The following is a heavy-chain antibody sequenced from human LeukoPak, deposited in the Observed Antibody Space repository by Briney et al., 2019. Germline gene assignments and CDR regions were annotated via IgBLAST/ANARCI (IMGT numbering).Heavy chain of an antibody. D-gene: IGHD2-2*01. J-gene: IGHJ3*01. Sequence: GGSLRLSCTASGFTFSSYFMSWVRQSPGSGLAWVSTVNGGGGSTYYADSMKGRFTISRDNAKNTLYLQMNSLRAEDTAVYYCARTEYCSPTSCKYASFWGQGTMVTVSS. CDR1: GFTFSSYF. CDR3: ARTEYCSPTSCKYASF. V-gene: IGHV3-23*01. CDR2: VNGGGGST.